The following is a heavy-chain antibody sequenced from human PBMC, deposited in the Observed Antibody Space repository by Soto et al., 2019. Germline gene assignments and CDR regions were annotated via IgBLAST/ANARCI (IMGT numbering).Heavy chain of an antibody. D-gene: IGHD5-12*01. Sequence: QLQLQESGPGLVKPSETLSLSCSVSGGSISSTSYYWGWIRQPPGKGLEWIGSIDYSGSADYNPSLRSRVTISVAMPKNQFSLKLTSVSAADTAVYYCARHGDPSWWLRPFDYWGQGTLVTVSS. J-gene: IGHJ4*02. V-gene: IGHV4-39*01. CDR1: GGSISSTSYY. CDR3: ARHGDPSWWLRPFDY. CDR2: IDYSGSA.